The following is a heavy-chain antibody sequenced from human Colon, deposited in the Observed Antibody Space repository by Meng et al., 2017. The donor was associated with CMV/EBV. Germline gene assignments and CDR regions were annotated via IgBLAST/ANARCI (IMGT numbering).Heavy chain of an antibody. CDR1: GFTFTTYW. V-gene: IGHV3-74*01. CDR2: INSDGSRT. CDR3: AKNLALFGVATNTGMDV. J-gene: IGHJ6*02. Sequence: GEALKISCAASGFTFTTYWMHWVRQAPGKGLGWVARINSDGSRTFYADSVRGGFTISRDNAKNALDLEMNSLRAEDTADYYCAKNLALFGVATNTGMDVWGQGTTVTVSS. D-gene: IGHD3-3*01.